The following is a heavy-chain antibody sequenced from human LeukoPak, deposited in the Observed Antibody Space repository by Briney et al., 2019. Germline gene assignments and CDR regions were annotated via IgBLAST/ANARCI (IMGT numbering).Heavy chain of an antibody. V-gene: IGHV3-21*01. Sequence: GGSLRLSCAASGFTFSSYSMNWLRQAPGKGLEWVSSISSSSSYIYYADSVKGRFTISRDNAKNSLYLQMNSLRAEDTAVYYCARFIVSWSGYYEEDFDYWGQGTLVTVSS. J-gene: IGHJ4*02. CDR1: GFTFSSYS. CDR3: ARFIVSWSGYYEEDFDY. CDR2: ISSSSSYI. D-gene: IGHD3-3*01.